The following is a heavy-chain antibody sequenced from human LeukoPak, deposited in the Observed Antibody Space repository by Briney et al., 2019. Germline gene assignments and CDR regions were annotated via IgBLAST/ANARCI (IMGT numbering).Heavy chain of an antibody. CDR2: ISSSSSYI. D-gene: IGHD1-26*01. Sequence: GGSLRLSCAASGFTFSSYSMNWVRQAPGKGLEWVSSISSSSSYIYYADSVKGRFTISRDNAKNSLYLQMNSLRAEDTAVYYCARVAHHSGSLYYFDYWGQGTLVTVSS. J-gene: IGHJ4*02. CDR3: ARVAHHSGSLYYFDY. CDR1: GFTFSSYS. V-gene: IGHV3-21*01.